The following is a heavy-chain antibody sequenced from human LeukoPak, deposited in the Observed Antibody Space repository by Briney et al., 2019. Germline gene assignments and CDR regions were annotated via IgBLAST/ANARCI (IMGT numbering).Heavy chain of an antibody. D-gene: IGHD4-17*01. J-gene: IGHJ5*02. CDR1: GGSFSGYY. V-gene: IGHV4-34*01. CDR2: INHSGST. Sequence: TSETLSLTCAVYGGSFSGYYWSWIRQPPGKGLGWIGEINHSGSTNYNPSLKSRVTISVDTSKNQFSLKLSSVTAADTAVYYCARHSWGTVTSAYNWFDPWGQGTLVTVSS. CDR3: ARHSWGTVTSAYNWFDP.